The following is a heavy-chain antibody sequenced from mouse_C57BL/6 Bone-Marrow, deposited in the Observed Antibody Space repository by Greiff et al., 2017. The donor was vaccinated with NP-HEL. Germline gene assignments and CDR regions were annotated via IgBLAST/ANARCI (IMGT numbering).Heavy chain of an antibody. D-gene: IGHD1-1*01. CDR1: GYTFTDYY. V-gene: IGHV1-19*01. J-gene: IGHJ1*03. CDR2: INPYNGGT. Sequence: EVQLQQSGPVLVKPGASVKMSCKASGYTFTDYYMNWVKQSHGKSLEWIGVINPYNGGTSYNQKFKGKATLTVDKSSSTAYMELNSLTSEDSAVYYCARDYSSSYRYFDVGGTGTTVTVSS. CDR3: ARDYSSSYRYFDV.